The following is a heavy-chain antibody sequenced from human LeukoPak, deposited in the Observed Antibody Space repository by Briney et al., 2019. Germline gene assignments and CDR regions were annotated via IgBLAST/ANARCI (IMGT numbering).Heavy chain of an antibody. Sequence: SVKVSCKASGGTFSRYAISWVRQAPGQGLEWMGGIIPIFGTANYAQKFQGRVTITTDESTSTAYMELSSLRSEDTAVYYCAGTYYYDSSGFDAFDIWGQGTMVTVSS. D-gene: IGHD3-22*01. J-gene: IGHJ3*02. CDR2: IIPIFGTA. CDR1: GGTFSRYA. CDR3: AGTYYYDSSGFDAFDI. V-gene: IGHV1-69*05.